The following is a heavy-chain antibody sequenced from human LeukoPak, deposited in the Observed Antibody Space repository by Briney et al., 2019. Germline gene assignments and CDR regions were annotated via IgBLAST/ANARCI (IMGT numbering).Heavy chain of an antibody. CDR3: AKVPYSSGLNGDAFDI. V-gene: IGHV3-23*01. CDR1: GFTFSSYA. J-gene: IGHJ3*02. CDR2: ISGSGRST. Sequence: PGGSLRLSCAASGFTFSSYAMSWVRQAPGKGLEWVSAISGSGRSTCYADSVKGRFTIYRDNSKNTLYLEMNSLTVEDTAVYYCAKVPYSSGLNGDAFDIWGQGTMVTVSS. D-gene: IGHD6-19*01.